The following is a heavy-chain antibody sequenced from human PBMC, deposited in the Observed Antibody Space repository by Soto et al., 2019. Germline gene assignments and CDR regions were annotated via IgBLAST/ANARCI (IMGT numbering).Heavy chain of an antibody. CDR2: IIPIFGTA. D-gene: IGHD2-8*01. V-gene: IGHV1-69*01. CDR1: GGTFSSYA. CDR3: ARIGPRYCTNGVCYGGYFQH. J-gene: IGHJ1*01. Sequence: QVQLVQSGAEVKKPGSSVKVSCKASGGTFSSYAISWVRQAPEQGLEWMGGIIPIFGTANYAQKFQGRVTITADESTSTAYMELSSLRSEDTAVYYCARIGPRYCTNGVCYGGYFQHWGQGTLVTVSS.